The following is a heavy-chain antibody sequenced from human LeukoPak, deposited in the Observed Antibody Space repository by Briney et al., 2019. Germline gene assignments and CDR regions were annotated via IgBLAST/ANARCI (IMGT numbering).Heavy chain of an antibody. CDR3: VRDPIAAAGTDYYYYYMDV. D-gene: IGHD6-13*01. J-gene: IGHJ6*03. Sequence: GGSLRLSCAVSGFTFSDYDMSWIRQAPGKGLEWVSYISSSGNTTYYVDSLKGRFTISRDNAKNSLYLQMNSLRAEDTAVYYRVRDPIAAAGTDYYYYYMDVWGKGTTVTVSS. CDR1: GFTFSDYD. V-gene: IGHV3-11*04. CDR2: ISSSGNTT.